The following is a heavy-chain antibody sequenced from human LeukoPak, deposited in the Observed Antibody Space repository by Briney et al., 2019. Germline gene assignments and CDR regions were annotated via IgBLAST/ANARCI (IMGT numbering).Heavy chain of an antibody. J-gene: IGHJ4*02. Sequence: ASVKVSCKASSYSFSGYYMHWVRPAPGQGLEWMGWINPNSGGTNYPQKFQGRVTMTTDTSISTAYMELSSLRSDDTAVYYCAKAGSGSYPHFHYWGQGTLVTVSS. CDR2: INPNSGGT. CDR3: AKAGSGSYPHFHY. D-gene: IGHD6-19*01. CDR1: SYSFSGYY. V-gene: IGHV1-2*02.